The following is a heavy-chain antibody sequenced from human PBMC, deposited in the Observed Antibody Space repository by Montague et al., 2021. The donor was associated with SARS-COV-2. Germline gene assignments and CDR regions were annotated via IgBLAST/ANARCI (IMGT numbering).Heavy chain of an antibody. CDR2: IYTSGST. CDR1: GGSISSYY. V-gene: IGHV4-4*07. CDR3: ARVPYSSSSELHYYYMDV. D-gene: IGHD6-6*01. Sequence: SDTLSLTCTVSGGSISSYYWSWIRQPAGKGLEWIGRIYTSGSTNYNPSLKSRVTMSVDTSKNQFSLKLSSVTAADTAVYYCARVPYSSSSELHYYYMDVWGKGTTVTVSS. J-gene: IGHJ6*03.